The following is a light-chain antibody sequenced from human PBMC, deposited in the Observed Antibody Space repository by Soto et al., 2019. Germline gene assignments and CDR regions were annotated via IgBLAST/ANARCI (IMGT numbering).Light chain of an antibody. CDR2: GAS. Sequence: EIVLTQSPGTLSLSPGERATLSCRVSQGVRNNYLAWYQHKPVQAPRLPVYGASSRPSGIPDRFRGSGSGADFTLTLNRLEPGDFAVYYCQQYASSPYTFGQGTRLEIK. V-gene: IGKV3-20*01. CDR3: QQYASSPYT. J-gene: IGKJ5*01. CDR1: QGVRNNY.